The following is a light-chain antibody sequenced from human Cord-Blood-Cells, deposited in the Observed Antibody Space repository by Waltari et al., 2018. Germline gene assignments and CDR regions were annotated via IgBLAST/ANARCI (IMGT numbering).Light chain of an antibody. V-gene: IGLV2-23*01. CDR1: SSDVGSYNL. CDR3: CSYAGSSTWV. CDR2: EGS. J-gene: IGLJ3*02. Sequence: QSALTQPASVSGSPGQSITISCTGTSSDVGSYNLVSWYQQHPGKAPKLRIYEGSKRPSGVSNRGSGSKSGNTASRTISGLQAEDEADYYCCSYAGSSTWVFGGGTKLTVL.